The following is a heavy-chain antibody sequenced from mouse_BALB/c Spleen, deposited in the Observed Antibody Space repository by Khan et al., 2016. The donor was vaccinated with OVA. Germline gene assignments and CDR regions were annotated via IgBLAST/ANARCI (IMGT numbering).Heavy chain of an antibody. J-gene: IGHJ4*01. CDR3: ARHQFPLSMDS. V-gene: IGHV2-6-2*01. CDR1: GFSLTNYA. Sequence: VQRVESGPDLVAPSQSLSITCTVSGFSLTNYAIHWVRQPPGKGLEWLVVIWSDGRTTYNSALKSRLSISKDNSKSQVFLKINSLQTDDTAMYDCARHQFPLSMDSWGQGISVTVSS. CDR2: IWSDGRT.